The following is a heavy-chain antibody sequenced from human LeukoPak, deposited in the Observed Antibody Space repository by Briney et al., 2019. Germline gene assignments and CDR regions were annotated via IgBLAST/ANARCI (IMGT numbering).Heavy chain of an antibody. D-gene: IGHD5-18*01. CDR1: GFTFSNYW. CDR3: AVPPPPGFSYGENLFDY. CDR2: ISAGSST. Sequence: GGSLRLSCAASGFTFSNYWMHRVRQAPGKGLVWVSRISAGSSTSYADSVKGRFTISRDNAKNTLYLQMNSLRAEDTAVYYCAVPPPPGFSYGENLFDYWGQGTLVTVSS. V-gene: IGHV3-74*01. J-gene: IGHJ4*02.